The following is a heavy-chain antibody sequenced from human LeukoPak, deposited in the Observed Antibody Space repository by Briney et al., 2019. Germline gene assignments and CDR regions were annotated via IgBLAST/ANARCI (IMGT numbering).Heavy chain of an antibody. D-gene: IGHD3-10*01. CDR3: AKSNGYGLVDI. CDR2: IFYSGST. Sequence: PSETLSLTCTASDYSISSDSYWGWVRQPPGKGLEWIGNIFYSGSTYYSPSLKSRVTISLDTSRNQFSLKLNSVTAADTAVYYCAKSNGYGLVDIWGQGTMVTVSS. CDR1: DYSISSDSY. V-gene: IGHV4-38-2*02. J-gene: IGHJ3*02.